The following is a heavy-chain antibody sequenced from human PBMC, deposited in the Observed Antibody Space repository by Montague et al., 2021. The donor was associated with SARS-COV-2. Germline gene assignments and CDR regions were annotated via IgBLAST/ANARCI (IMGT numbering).Heavy chain of an antibody. J-gene: IGHJ5*02. Sequence: SETLSLTCTVSDGSISSYYWSWIRQSPGKGLVWFGYIFHSGITDYNPSXXSRVTISSLMLNNQLSLQLNSVTAADSAVYYCARTEYNWNDWFDPWGQGTLVTVSS. CDR2: IFHSGIT. D-gene: IGHD1-20*01. CDR3: ARTEYNWNDWFDP. V-gene: IGHV4-59*13. CDR1: DGSISSYY.